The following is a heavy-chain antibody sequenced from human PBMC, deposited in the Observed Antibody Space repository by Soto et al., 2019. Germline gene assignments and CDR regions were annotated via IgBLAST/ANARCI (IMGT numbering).Heavy chain of an antibody. Sequence: SETLSLTCAVYGGSFSGYYWSWIRQPPGKGLEWIGEINHSGSTNYNPSLKSRVTISVDTSKNQFSLKLSSVTAADTAVYYCASRYYGSGSYYPRWGQGTLVTVSS. D-gene: IGHD3-10*01. CDR1: GGSFSGYY. CDR3: ASRYYGSGSYYPR. V-gene: IGHV4-34*01. J-gene: IGHJ4*02. CDR2: INHSGST.